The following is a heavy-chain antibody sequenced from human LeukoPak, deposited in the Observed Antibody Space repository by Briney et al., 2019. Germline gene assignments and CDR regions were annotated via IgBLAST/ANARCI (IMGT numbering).Heavy chain of an antibody. Sequence: GGSLRLSCAGSGFTFSSYGMSWVRQATGKGLEWVSGISGSGGSTYYADSVKGRFTISRDNAKNSLYLQMNSLRAEDTALYYCARVWATPDYRGQGTLVTVSS. D-gene: IGHD5-24*01. J-gene: IGHJ4*02. CDR1: GFTFSSYG. CDR2: ISGSGGST. V-gene: IGHV3-23*01. CDR3: ARVWATPDY.